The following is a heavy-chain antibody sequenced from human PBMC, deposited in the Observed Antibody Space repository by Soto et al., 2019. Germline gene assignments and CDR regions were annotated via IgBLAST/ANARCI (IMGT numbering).Heavy chain of an antibody. CDR3: ARSRHGSGSYTHFYYGLDV. CDR1: GFTFISYA. J-gene: IGHJ6*02. V-gene: IGHV3-30-3*01. Sequence: QVQLVESGGGVVQPGRSLRLSCAASGFTFISYAMHWVRQAPGKGLEWVAVISFDGSTEYYRDSVKGRFTISRDNSKNTVYLQMNSLRSEDTAVYYCARSRHGSGSYTHFYYGLDVWGQGTTVTVSS. CDR2: ISFDGSTE. D-gene: IGHD3-10*01.